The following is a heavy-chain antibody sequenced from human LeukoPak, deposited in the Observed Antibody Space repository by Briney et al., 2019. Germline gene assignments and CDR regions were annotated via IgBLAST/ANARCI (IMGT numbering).Heavy chain of an antibody. CDR2: IYSGGST. Sequence: GGSLRLSCVASGFTFSSHGMSWVRQAPGKGLEWVSVIYSGGSTYYADSVKGRFTISRDNSKNTLYLRMNSLRAEDTAVYYCARAPESDYSNYFDYWGQGTLVTVSS. CDR1: GFTFSSHG. D-gene: IGHD4-4*01. J-gene: IGHJ4*02. CDR3: ARAPESDYSNYFDY. V-gene: IGHV3-66*01.